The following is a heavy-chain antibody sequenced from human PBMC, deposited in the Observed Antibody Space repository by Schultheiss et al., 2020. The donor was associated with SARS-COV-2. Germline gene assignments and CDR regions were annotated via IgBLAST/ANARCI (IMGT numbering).Heavy chain of an antibody. J-gene: IGHJ3*02. CDR3: AKDGDGYKADAFDI. CDR1: GFTFSSYA. V-gene: IGHV3-21*04. D-gene: IGHD5-24*01. CDR2: ISSSSSYI. Sequence: GGSLRLSCAASGFTFSSYAMSWVRQAPGKGLEWVSSISSSSSYIYYADSVKGRFTISRDNAKNSLYLQMNSLRAEDTAVYYCAKDGDGYKADAFDIWGQGTMVTVSS.